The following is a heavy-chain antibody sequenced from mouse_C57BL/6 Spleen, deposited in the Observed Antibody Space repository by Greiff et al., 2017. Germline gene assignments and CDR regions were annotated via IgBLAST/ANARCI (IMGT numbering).Heavy chain of an antibody. V-gene: IGHV1-69*01. CDR1: GYTFTSYW. CDR3: ARMEREIYTLFDY. CDR2: IDPSDSYT. J-gene: IGHJ2*01. D-gene: IGHD2-12*01. Sequence: QVQLQQPGAELVMPGASVKLSCKASGYTFTSYWMHWVKQRPGQGLEWIGEIDPSDSYTNYNQKFKGKSTLTVDKSASTAYMQLSSLTSEDSAVYYCARMEREIYTLFDYWGQGTTLTVSS.